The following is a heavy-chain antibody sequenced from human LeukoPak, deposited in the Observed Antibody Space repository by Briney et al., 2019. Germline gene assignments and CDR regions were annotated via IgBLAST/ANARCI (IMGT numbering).Heavy chain of an antibody. CDR3: ARGNIENYYYYYMDV. CDR1: GFTVSSNY. Sequence: GGSLRLSCAASGFTVSSNYMSWVRRAPGKGLEWVSVIYSGGSTYYADSAKGRFTISRDNSKNTLYLQMNSLRAEDTAVYYCARGNIENYYYYYMDVWGKGTTVTVSS. J-gene: IGHJ6*03. CDR2: IYSGGST. V-gene: IGHV3-66*02.